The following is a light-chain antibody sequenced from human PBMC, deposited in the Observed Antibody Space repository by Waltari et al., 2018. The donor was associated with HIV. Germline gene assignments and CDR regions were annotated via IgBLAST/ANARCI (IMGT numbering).Light chain of an antibody. J-gene: IGLJ2*01. CDR3: QAWVSRTAWVI. CDR2: QDN. Sequence: SYDLAQPPSVSVSPGQTASITCSGDPLGDTFASWYQQRPGQSPLLIIYQDNRRPSGIPDRFSGSHSGNAATLTISETQAMDEADYFCQAWVSRTAWVIFGGGTKLTVV. V-gene: IGLV3-1*01. CDR1: PLGDTF.